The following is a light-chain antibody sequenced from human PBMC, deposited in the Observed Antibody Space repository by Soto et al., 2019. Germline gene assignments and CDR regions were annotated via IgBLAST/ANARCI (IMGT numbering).Light chain of an antibody. V-gene: IGKV1-8*01. J-gene: IGKJ1*01. CDR2: AAY. CDR3: QQYYSYPRT. Sequence: AIRMTQSPSSLSASTGDIVTITCRASQGISSYLAWYQQKPGKAPKLLIYAAYNLQSGVPSRFSGSGSGTDFTLTISCLQSEDFATYYCQQYYSYPRTFGQGTKVDIK. CDR1: QGISSY.